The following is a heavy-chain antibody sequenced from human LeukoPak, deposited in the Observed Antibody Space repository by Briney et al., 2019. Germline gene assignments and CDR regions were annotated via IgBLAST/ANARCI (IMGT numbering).Heavy chain of an antibody. CDR1: GDSISSYY. V-gene: IGHV4-59*01. CDR2: IYYSGST. CDR3: AKIGANVGF. Sequence: PSETLSLTCTVSGDSISSYYWSWIRQPPGKGLEWIGYIYYSGSTNYNPSLESRVTISIDTSKNQFSLKLSSVTAADTAVYYCAKIGANVGFWGQGTLVTVSS. J-gene: IGHJ4*02. D-gene: IGHD4/OR15-4a*01.